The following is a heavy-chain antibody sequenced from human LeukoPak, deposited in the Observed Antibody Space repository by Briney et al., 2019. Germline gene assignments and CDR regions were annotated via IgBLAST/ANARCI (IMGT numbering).Heavy chain of an antibody. CDR3: ARGPTYSSSWYASDY. CDR1: GYSISSGYY. Sequence: PSETLSLTCTVSGYSISSGYYWGWIRQPPGKGLEWIGSMYHTGSTNYNPSLKSRVTISVDTSKNQFSLKLSSVTAADTAVYYCARGPTYSSSWYASDYWGQGTLVTVSS. CDR2: MYHTGST. V-gene: IGHV4-38-2*02. D-gene: IGHD6-13*01. J-gene: IGHJ4*02.